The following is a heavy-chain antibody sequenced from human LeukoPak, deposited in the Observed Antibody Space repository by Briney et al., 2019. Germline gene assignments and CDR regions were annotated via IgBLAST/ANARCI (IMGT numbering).Heavy chain of an antibody. CDR3: AGYTDY. D-gene: IGHD3-16*02. CDR2: ISSSGYII. CDR1: GFIFSSYA. V-gene: IGHV3-48*03. J-gene: IGHJ4*02. Sequence: GGSLRLSCAASGFIFSSYAMNWVRQAPGKGLEWVSYISSSGYIIYYSDSVKGRFTISRDDAKNSLYLEMNSLRVEDTAVYYCAGYTDYWGQGILVTVSS.